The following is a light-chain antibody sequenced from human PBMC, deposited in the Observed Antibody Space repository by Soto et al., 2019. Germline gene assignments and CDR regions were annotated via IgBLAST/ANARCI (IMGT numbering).Light chain of an antibody. CDR2: DVS. Sequence: QSALTQPASVSGSPGQSITISCTGTSSDVGGYNYVSWYQQHPGKAPKLMIYDVSARPSGVSNRFSGSKSGNTASLTISGLQAEDEADYYCSSYTSGGTLVFGTGTKVTVL. V-gene: IGLV2-14*01. CDR1: SSDVGGYNY. J-gene: IGLJ1*01. CDR3: SSYTSGGTLV.